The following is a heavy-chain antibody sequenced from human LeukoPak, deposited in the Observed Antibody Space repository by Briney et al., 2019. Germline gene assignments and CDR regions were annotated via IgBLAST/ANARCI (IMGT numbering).Heavy chain of an antibody. CDR3: ARGRKGGGNPRWYFDL. D-gene: IGHD2-15*01. CDR2: INHSGST. V-gene: IGHV4-34*01. Sequence: SETLSLTCTVSGDSTSSYYWSWIRQPPGKGLEWIGEINHSGSTYYNPSLKSRVTISVDRSKNQFSLKLSSVTAADTAVYYCARGRKGGGNPRWYFDLWGRGTLVTVSS. J-gene: IGHJ2*01. CDR1: GDSTSSYY.